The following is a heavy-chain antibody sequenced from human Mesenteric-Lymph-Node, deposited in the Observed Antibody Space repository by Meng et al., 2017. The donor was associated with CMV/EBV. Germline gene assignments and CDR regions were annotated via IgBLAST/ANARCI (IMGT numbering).Heavy chain of an antibody. CDR3: ARERAAADLFDY. CDR2: IYYSGST. V-gene: IGHV4-59*01. J-gene: IGHJ4*02. Sequence: SETLSLTCTVSGGSISSYYWSWIRQPPGKGLEWIGYIYYSGSTNYNPSLKSRVTISVDTSKNQFSLKLSSVTAADTAVYYCARERAAADLFDYWGQGTLVTVSS. CDR1: GGSISSYY. D-gene: IGHD6-13*01.